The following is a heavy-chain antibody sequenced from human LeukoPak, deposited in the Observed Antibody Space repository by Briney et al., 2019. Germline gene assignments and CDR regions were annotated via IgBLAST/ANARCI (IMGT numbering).Heavy chain of an antibody. Sequence: ASVKISCKASGYTFTSYDINWMRQATGQGLEWMGWMSPNSGNTGYAQKFQGRVTITRNTSISTAYMELSSLRSEDTAVYYCARRRCSSTSCYINWFDPWGQGTLVTVSS. CDR3: ARRRCSSTSCYINWFDP. J-gene: IGHJ5*02. D-gene: IGHD2-2*01. CDR2: MSPNSGNT. V-gene: IGHV1-8*01. CDR1: GYTFTSYD.